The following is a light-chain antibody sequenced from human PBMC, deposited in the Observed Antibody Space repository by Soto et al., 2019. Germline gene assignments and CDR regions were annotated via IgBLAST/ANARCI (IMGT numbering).Light chain of an antibody. J-gene: IGKJ1*01. V-gene: IGKV3-20*01. CDR1: QSVSSSY. Sequence: EIVLTQSPGTLSLSPGERATLSCRASQSVSSSYLAWYQQKPGQAPRLLIYGASSRATGIPDRFSGSGSGTDFTLTISRLEPEVFAVYYCQQYGSSPTWTFGQGTKV. CDR3: QQYGSSPTWT. CDR2: GAS.